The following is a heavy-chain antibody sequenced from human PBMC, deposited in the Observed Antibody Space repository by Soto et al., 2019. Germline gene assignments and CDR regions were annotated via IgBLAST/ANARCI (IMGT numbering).Heavy chain of an antibody. D-gene: IGHD5-12*01. CDR3: AINSGYDLTPFDY. V-gene: IGHV3-23*01. Sequence: VGSLRLSCAASGFTFSSYAMSWVRQAPGKGLEWVSAISGSGGSTYYADSVKGRFTISRDNSKNTLYLQMNSLRAEDTAVYYCAINSGYDLTPFDYWGQGTLVTVSS. CDR2: ISGSGGST. J-gene: IGHJ4*02. CDR1: GFTFSSYA.